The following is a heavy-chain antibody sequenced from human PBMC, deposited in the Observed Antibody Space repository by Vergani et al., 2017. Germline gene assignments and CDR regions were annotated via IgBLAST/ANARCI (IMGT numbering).Heavy chain of an antibody. J-gene: IGHJ4*02. CDR1: GFTFSSYW. Sequence: EVQLVESGGGLVQPGGSLRLSCAASGFTFSSYWMSWVRQAPGKGLEWVANIKQDGSEKYYVDSVKGRFTISRDNAKNSLYLQMNSLRAEDTAVYYCARDRDPYCGGDCYYGYFDYWGQGTLVTVSS. D-gene: IGHD2-21*02. CDR2: IKQDGSEK. CDR3: ARDRDPYCGGDCYYGYFDY. V-gene: IGHV3-7*03.